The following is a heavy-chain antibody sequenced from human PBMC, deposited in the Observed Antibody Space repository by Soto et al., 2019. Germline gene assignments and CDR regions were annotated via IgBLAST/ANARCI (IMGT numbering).Heavy chain of an antibody. J-gene: IGHJ6*02. CDR3: AKEGESTGTRGDYYGMDV. D-gene: IGHD1-1*01. Sequence: GGSLRLSCAAAGFSVSTSHISWVRQAPGKGLEWVSVIYSGGATHYAVSVKGRLIISRDKSKNTVDLQMNSLRAEDTAVYYCAKEGESTGTRGDYYGMDVWGQGTTVTVSS. V-gene: IGHV3-53*01. CDR2: IYSGGAT. CDR1: GFSVSTSH.